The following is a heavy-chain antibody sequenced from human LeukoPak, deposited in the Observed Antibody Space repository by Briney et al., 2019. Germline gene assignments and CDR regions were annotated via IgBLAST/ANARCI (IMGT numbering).Heavy chain of an antibody. J-gene: IGHJ3*02. Sequence: GGSLRLSCAASGFTVSSNYMSWVRQAPGKGLEWVSVIYSGGSTYYADSVKGRFTISRDDSKNTLYLQMNSLKTEDTAVYYCTTPDFRYGGAFDIWGQGTMVTVSS. D-gene: IGHD3-16*02. V-gene: IGHV3-53*01. CDR1: GFTVSSNY. CDR3: TTPDFRYGGAFDI. CDR2: IYSGGST.